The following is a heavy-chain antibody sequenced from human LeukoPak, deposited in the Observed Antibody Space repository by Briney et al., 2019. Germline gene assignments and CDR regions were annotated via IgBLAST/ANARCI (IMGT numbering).Heavy chain of an antibody. CDR3: ARDPYISSSPLDY. J-gene: IGHJ4*02. CDR1: GFTFSSYW. Sequence: PGGSLRLSCAASGFTFSSYWMSWVRQAPGRGLEWVANIKQDGSEKYYVDSVKGRFTISIDNAKNSLYLQMNSVRAEDTAVYYCARDPYISSSPLDYWGQGTLVTVSS. V-gene: IGHV3-7*01. CDR2: IKQDGSEK. D-gene: IGHD6-6*01.